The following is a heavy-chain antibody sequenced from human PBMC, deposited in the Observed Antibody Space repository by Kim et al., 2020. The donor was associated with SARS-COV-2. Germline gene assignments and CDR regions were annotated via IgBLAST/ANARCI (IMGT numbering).Heavy chain of an antibody. J-gene: IGHJ3*02. D-gene: IGHD3-10*01. V-gene: IGHV3-23*01. CDR1: GFTFSSYA. CDR3: AKDQFSILLLWFGELGAFDI. Sequence: GGSLRLSCAASGFTFSSYAMSWVRQAPGKGLEWVSAISGSGGSTYYADSVKGRFTISRDNSKNTLYLQMNSLRAEDTAVYYCAKDQFSILLLWFGELGAFDIWGQGTMVTVSS. CDR2: ISGSGGST.